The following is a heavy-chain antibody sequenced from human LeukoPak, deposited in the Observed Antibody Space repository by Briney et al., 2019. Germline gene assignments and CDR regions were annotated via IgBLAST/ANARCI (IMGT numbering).Heavy chain of an antibody. V-gene: IGHV1-69*13. CDR2: IIPIFGTA. CDR1: GGTFSSYA. CDR3: ARAEEYCSSTSCPPFDY. Sequence: SVKVSCKASGGTFSSYAISWVRQAPGQGLEWMGGIIPIFGTANYAQKFQGRVTITADESTSTAYMELSSLRSEDTAVYYCARAEEYCSSTSCPPFDYWGQGTLVTVSS. J-gene: IGHJ4*02. D-gene: IGHD2-2*01.